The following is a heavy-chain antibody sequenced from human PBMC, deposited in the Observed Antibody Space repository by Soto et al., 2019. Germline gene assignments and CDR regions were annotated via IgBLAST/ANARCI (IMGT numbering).Heavy chain of an antibody. Sequence: QVQIVESGGGVVQPGRSLRLSCAASGFTFRDYAMHWVRQAPGKALEWVAVMSYDGSKIYYADSVKGRFTISRDNSKNTLFLQMTSLRPEDMAVYYCAREIYGDFGFDCWGQGTLVTVSS. CDR1: GFTFRDYA. J-gene: IGHJ4*02. V-gene: IGHV3-30*01. D-gene: IGHD4-17*01. CDR3: AREIYGDFGFDC. CDR2: MSYDGSKI.